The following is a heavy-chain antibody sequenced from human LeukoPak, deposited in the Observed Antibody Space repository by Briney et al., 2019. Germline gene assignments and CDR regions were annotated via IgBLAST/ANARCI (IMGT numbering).Heavy chain of an antibody. Sequence: SETLSLTCTVSGYSISSAYYWGWIRQPPGKGLEWIGTIRHSGTTYYNPSLKSRVTISIDSSKNQFSLKLTSVTAADTAVYYCARHGRGIVVVSSRSRWFDPWGQGTLVTVSS. CDR1: GYSISSAYY. CDR2: IRHSGTT. CDR3: ARHGRGIVVVSSRSRWFDP. D-gene: IGHD2-21*01. J-gene: IGHJ5*02. V-gene: IGHV4-38-2*02.